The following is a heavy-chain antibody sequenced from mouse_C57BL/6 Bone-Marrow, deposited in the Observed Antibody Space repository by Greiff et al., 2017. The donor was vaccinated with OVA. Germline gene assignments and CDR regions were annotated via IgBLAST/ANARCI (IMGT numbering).Heavy chain of an antibody. CDR1: GFNIKDDY. J-gene: IGHJ1*03. V-gene: IGHV14-4*01. CDR2: MDPENGDT. CDR3: TTYDYWYFDV. Sequence: EVQVVESGAELVRPGASVKLSCTASGFNIKDDYMHWVKQRPEQGLEWIGWMDPENGDTEYASKFKGKATITADTSSNTAYLQLSSLTSEDTAVYYCTTYDYWYFDVWGTGTTVTVSS. D-gene: IGHD2-3*01.